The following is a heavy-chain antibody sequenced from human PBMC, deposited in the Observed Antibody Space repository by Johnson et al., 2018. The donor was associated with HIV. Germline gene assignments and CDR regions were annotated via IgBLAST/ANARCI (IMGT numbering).Heavy chain of an antibody. CDR2: ISHDTNNK. D-gene: IGHD4-23*01. V-gene: IGHV3-30*04. CDR1: GFTFSTYA. Sequence: QVQLVESGGGVVQPGRSLRLSCAASGFTFSTYAMNWVRQAPGKGLEWVALISHDTNNKYYADSVKGRFTISRDNSKSTLYLQMNSLKTEDTALYYCAKDTGGNSGSDAFDIWGQGTLVTVSS. CDR3: AKDTGGNSGSDAFDI. J-gene: IGHJ3*02.